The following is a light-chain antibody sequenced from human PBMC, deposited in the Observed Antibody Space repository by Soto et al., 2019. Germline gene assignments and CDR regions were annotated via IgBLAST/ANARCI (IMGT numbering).Light chain of an antibody. CDR2: DAS. J-gene: IGKJ2*01. V-gene: IGKV1-5*01. Sequence: DLQMTQSPSTLSASVGDRVTITCRASQSIHRWLAWYQQKAGKAPKVLIYDASSLDSGVPSRFSGSGSGTEFTLTISSLQPDDFATYYCQQYNTYPVTFGQGTKLEI. CDR1: QSIHRW. CDR3: QQYNTYPVT.